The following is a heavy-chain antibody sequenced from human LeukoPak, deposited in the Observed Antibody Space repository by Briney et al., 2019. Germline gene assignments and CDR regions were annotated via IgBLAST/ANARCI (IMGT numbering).Heavy chain of an antibody. CDR2: IWYDGSNK. CDR3: ARDMECSGTTCYSDGVDV. Sequence: PGGSLRLSCAASGFSFSSYVIHWVRQAPGTGLEWVAVIWYDGSNKYYAESVKGRFIISRDNSKNIVYLQMNSLRADDTALYFCARDMECSGTTCYSDGVDVWGQGTTVTVSS. J-gene: IGHJ6*02. V-gene: IGHV3-33*01. D-gene: IGHD2-2*01. CDR1: GFSFSSYV.